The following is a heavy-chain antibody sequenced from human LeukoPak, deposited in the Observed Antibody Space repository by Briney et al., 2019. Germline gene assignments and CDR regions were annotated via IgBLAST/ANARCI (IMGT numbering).Heavy chain of an antibody. J-gene: IGHJ4*02. Sequence: GESLKISCKGSGYSFTSYWIGWVRQMPGKGLEWMGIIHPGDSDTRISPSFQGQVTISVDKSISTAYLQWSSLKASDTAMYYCARGPSSRYCTNGICVNYLDYWGQGTLVTVS. CDR2: IHPGDSDT. CDR3: ARGPSSRYCTNGICVNYLDY. V-gene: IGHV5-51*01. CDR1: GYSFTSYW. D-gene: IGHD2-8*01.